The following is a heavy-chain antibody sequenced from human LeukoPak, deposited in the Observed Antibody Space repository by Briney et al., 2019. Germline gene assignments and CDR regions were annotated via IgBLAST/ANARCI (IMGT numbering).Heavy chain of an antibody. J-gene: IGHJ6*02. Sequence: GRSLRLPCAASGFTFSSYAMHWVRQAPGKGLEWVAVISYDGSNKYYADSVKGRFTISRDNSKNTLYLQMNSLRAEDTAVYYCARVFIVVVPAAILDYGMDVWGQGTTVTVSS. CDR1: GFTFSSYA. V-gene: IGHV3-30-3*01. D-gene: IGHD2-2*02. CDR2: ISYDGSNK. CDR3: ARVFIVVVPAAILDYGMDV.